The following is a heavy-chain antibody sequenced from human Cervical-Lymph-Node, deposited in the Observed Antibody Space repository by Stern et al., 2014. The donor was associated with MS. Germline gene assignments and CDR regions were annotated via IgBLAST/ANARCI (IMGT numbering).Heavy chain of an antibody. D-gene: IGHD2-8*01. Sequence: VQLVQSGPEVKKPGESLKMSCKASGYSFTDFWIGWVRQMPGKGPESMGIIHPGDFDTRYSPSFQGQVTISVDRSINTAYLQWSSLKASDSAIYYCATQGCTNGVCHFEYWGQGTLVTVSS. V-gene: IGHV5-51*03. J-gene: IGHJ4*02. CDR2: IHPGDFDT. CDR3: ATQGCTNGVCHFEY. CDR1: GYSFTDFW.